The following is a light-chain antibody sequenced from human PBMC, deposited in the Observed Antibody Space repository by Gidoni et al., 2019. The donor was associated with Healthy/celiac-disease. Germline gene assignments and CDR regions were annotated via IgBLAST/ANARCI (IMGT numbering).Light chain of an antibody. V-gene: IGKV2-28*01. CDR2: LGP. Sequence: DIVMTQSPLSLPVTPGEPASSSCRSSQSLLHSNGYNYLDWYLQKPGQSPQLLLYLGPNRASGVPARLRGSGSRTDFPLKLSRVESEDVGVYYCMQVLQTPPTFGGGPKVEIK. CDR1: QSLLHSNGYNY. J-gene: IGKJ4*01. CDR3: MQVLQTPPT.